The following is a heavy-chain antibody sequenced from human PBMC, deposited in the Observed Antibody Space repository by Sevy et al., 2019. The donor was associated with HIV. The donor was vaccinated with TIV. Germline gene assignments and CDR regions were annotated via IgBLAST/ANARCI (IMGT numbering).Heavy chain of an antibody. CDR2: LSFGCGKI. CDR1: GFAFYEYS. CDR3: AREGCSRPHDY. V-gene: IGHV3-23*01. Sequence: GGSLRLSCAASGFAFYEYSMSWIRQAPGKGLEWVATLSFGCGKINYADSVKGRFTISRDNSKNSFYLQMDDLRVEDTALYYCAREGCSRPHDYWGQGTRVTVSS. J-gene: IGHJ4*02. D-gene: IGHD2-8*01.